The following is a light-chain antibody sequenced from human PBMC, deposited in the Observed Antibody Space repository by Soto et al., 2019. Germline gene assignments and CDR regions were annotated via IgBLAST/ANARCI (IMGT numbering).Light chain of an antibody. J-gene: IGKJ2*01. V-gene: IGKV3-20*01. CDR3: QQYGNSPIYT. CDR1: QSVSSSY. Sequence: EIVLTQSPGTLSLSPGERATLSCRASQSVSSSYLAWYQQKPGQAPRLLIYGASSRATGIPDSFSGSGSGTDFTLTISRLEPEDFAVYYCQQYGNSPIYTFGQGTKLEIK. CDR2: GAS.